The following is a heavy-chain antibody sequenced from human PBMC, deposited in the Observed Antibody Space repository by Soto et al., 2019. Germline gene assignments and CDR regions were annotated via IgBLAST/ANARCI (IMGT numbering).Heavy chain of an antibody. CDR2: INPSGGST. J-gene: IGHJ3*02. Sequence: ASVKVSCKASGYTFTSYYMHWVRQAPGQGLEWMGIINPSGGSTSYAQKFQGRVTMTRDTSTSTVYMELSSLRSEDTAVYYCASLLPLGNRSRYFDWLLSPWDAFDIWGQGTMVTVSS. V-gene: IGHV1-46*03. CDR1: GYTFTSYY. CDR3: ASLLPLGNRSRYFDWLLSPWDAFDI. D-gene: IGHD3-9*01.